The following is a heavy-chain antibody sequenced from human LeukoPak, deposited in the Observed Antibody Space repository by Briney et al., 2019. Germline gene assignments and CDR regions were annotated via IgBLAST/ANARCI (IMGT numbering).Heavy chain of an antibody. CDR3: ARDRVAAAGREGHWFDP. Sequence: SETLSHTCTISGGSISSGIYFWGWIRQPPGKGLEWIASIYYNGNTYYNPSLKSRVTISIDTSKIQFSLNLSSVTAADTAVYYCARDRVAAAGREGHWFDPWGQGTLVTVSS. D-gene: IGHD6-13*01. V-gene: IGHV4-39*07. CDR1: GGSISSGIYF. CDR2: IYYNGNT. J-gene: IGHJ5*02.